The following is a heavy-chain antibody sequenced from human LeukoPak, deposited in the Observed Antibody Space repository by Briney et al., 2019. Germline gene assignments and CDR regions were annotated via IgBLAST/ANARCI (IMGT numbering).Heavy chain of an antibody. Sequence: SETLSLTCAVYGGSFSGYYWSWIRQPPGKGLEWIGKINHSGSTNYNPSLKSRVTISVDTSKNQFSLKLSSMTAADTAVYYCARGHRIVGAKRGGTFDIWGQGTMVTVSS. CDR2: INHSGST. CDR3: ARGHRIVGAKRGGTFDI. D-gene: IGHD1-26*01. CDR1: GGSFSGYY. J-gene: IGHJ3*02. V-gene: IGHV4-34*01.